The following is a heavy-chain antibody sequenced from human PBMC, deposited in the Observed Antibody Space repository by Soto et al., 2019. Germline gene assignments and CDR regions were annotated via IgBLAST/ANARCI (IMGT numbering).Heavy chain of an antibody. D-gene: IGHD1-26*01. V-gene: IGHV3-30*03. CDR3: ARDTISGSYCFDY. J-gene: IGHJ4*02. Sequence: PGGSLRLSCAGSGFTFSSYGMHWVRQAPGKGLEWVAVISYDGSDKYYGDSVKGRFTISRDNSKNTLYLQMGSLRAEDMAVYYCARDTISGSYCFDYWGQGTLVTVSS. CDR1: GFTFSSYG. CDR2: ISYDGSDK.